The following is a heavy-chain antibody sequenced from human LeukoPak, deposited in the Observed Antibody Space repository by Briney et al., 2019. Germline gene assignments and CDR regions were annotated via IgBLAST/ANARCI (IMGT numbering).Heavy chain of an antibody. D-gene: IGHD3-10*01. Sequence: ASVKVSCKASGYTFTNYAMHWVRQAPGQRLEWMGWINTGNGNTKYSQEFQGRVTITRDTSANTAYMELSSLRSEDMAVYYCARVKYYYGSGAWFDYWGQGTLVTVSS. V-gene: IGHV1-3*03. CDR2: INTGNGNT. CDR1: GYTFTNYA. CDR3: ARVKYYYGSGAWFDY. J-gene: IGHJ4*02.